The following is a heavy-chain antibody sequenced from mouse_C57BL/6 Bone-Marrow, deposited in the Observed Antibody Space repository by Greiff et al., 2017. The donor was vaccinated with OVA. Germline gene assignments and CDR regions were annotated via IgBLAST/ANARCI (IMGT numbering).Heavy chain of an antibody. CDR3: ASYHYYGSSSLDY. V-gene: IGHV1-64*01. CDR2: IHPNSGST. CDR1: GYTFTSYW. Sequence: QVQLQQPGAELVKPGASVKLSCKASGYTFTSYWMHWVKQRPGQGLEWIGMIHPNSGSTNYNEKFKSKATLTVDKSSSTAYMQLSSLTSEDSAVYYCASYHYYGSSSLDYWGQGTTLTVSS. D-gene: IGHD1-1*01. J-gene: IGHJ2*01.